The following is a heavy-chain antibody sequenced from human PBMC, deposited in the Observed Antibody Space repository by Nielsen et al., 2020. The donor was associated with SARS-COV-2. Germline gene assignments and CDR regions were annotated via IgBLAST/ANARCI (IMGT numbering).Heavy chain of an antibody. D-gene: IGHD6-6*01. CDR1: GFTFTTYA. Sequence: GGSLRLSCAASGFTFTTYAMHWVRQAPGKGLEWVAVVSYDGSNTYYADFVMGRFTVSRDNSNNTVFLHITSLKPEDTAVYFYAKDLHSTTSSVFDFWGQGTLVTVSS. V-gene: IGHV3-30*18. CDR2: VSYDGSNT. J-gene: IGHJ4*02. CDR3: AKDLHSTTSSVFDF.